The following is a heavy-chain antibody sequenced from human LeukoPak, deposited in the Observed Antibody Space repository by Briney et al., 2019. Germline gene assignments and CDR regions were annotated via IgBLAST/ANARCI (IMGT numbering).Heavy chain of an antibody. Sequence: GGSLRLSCAASGFTLSSYWRHWVRQAPGEGLVWVSRIDPDGSTTNYADSVKGRFTTSRDNAKKTLYLQMNSLRAEDTALYYCTRVQAGRAGLMDVWGRGTTVTVSS. CDR3: TRVQAGRAGLMDV. CDR1: GFTLSSYW. V-gene: IGHV3-74*01. D-gene: IGHD6-13*01. J-gene: IGHJ6*02. CDR2: IDPDGSTT.